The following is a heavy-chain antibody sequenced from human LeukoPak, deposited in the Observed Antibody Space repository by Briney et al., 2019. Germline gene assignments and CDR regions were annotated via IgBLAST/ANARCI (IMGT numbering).Heavy chain of an antibody. Sequence: GGSLRLSCAASGFTFSSYEMNWVREGPGKGLEWGSYISSSGNTIYYAESVKGRFTISRDNAKNSLYLQMNSLRAEDTAVYYCASELTSCYTYWGQGTLVTVSS. D-gene: IGHD2-2*02. CDR3: ASELTSCYTY. CDR1: GFTFSSYE. CDR2: ISSSGNTI. V-gene: IGHV3-48*03. J-gene: IGHJ4*02.